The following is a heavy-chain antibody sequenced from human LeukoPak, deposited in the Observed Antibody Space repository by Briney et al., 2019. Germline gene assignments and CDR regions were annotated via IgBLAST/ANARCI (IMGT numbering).Heavy chain of an antibody. CDR2: INPNSGGT. CDR1: GYTFTDYY. D-gene: IGHD2-2*02. CDR3: AIEFATVVVSAVISAFDI. Sequence: ASVKVSCKASGYTFTDYYMHWVRQAPGQGLEWMGWINPNSGGTNYAQKFQGRVTTTRYTSIRTAYMELSRLRSDDTAVYYCAIEFATVVVSAVISAFDIWGQGTMVTVSS. V-gene: IGHV1-2*02. J-gene: IGHJ3*02.